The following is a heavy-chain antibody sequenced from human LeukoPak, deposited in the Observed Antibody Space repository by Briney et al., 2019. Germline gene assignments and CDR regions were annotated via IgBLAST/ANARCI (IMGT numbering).Heavy chain of an antibody. Sequence: GGSLRLSCAASGFTFTNYWIHWVRQAPGKGLMWVSRIKSDGITTNYADSVKGRFTISRDNAKNTLYLQMNSLRAEDTAVYYCARESGIAAALDLWGQGTLVTVSS. J-gene: IGHJ5*02. CDR2: IKSDGITT. D-gene: IGHD6-13*01. V-gene: IGHV3-74*01. CDR1: GFTFTNYW. CDR3: ARESGIAAALDL.